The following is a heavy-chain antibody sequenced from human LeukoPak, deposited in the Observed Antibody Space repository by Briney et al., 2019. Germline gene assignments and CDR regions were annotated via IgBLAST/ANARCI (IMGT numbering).Heavy chain of an antibody. CDR2: IVVGSGNT. CDR3: AAGASRGYDSSGYVAFDI. V-gene: IGHV1-58*02. Sequence: SVKVSCKASGFTFTSAAMQWLRQARGQRLEWIGWIVVGSGNTNYAQKFQERVTITRDMSTSTAYMELSSLRSEDTAVYYCAAGASRGYDSSGYVAFDIWGQGTMVTVSS. D-gene: IGHD3-22*01. J-gene: IGHJ3*02. CDR1: GFTFTSAA.